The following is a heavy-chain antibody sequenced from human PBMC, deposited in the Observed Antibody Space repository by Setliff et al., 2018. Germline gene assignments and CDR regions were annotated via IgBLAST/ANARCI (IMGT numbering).Heavy chain of an antibody. V-gene: IGHV4-4*07. CDR1: GASIRQTSYF. CDR2: IYITGNP. J-gene: IGHJ4*02. Sequence: PSETLSLTCAVSGASIRQTSYFWTWVRQPAGKGLEWIGRIYITGNPNVNPSLKSRVAMSLDNSGNQFSLNLQSVTAADTAVYYCTRLYYTSRALYFDIWGQGHPVTVSS. D-gene: IGHD3-3*01. CDR3: TRLYYTSRALYFDI.